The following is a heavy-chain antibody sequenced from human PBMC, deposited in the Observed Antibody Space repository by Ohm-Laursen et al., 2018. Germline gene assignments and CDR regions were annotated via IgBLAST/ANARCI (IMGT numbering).Heavy chain of an antibody. D-gene: IGHD3-3*01. CDR1: GFSFTDYN. CDR3: VLGWSTGVDI. J-gene: IGHJ6*02. V-gene: IGHV1-2*06. Sequence: ASVKVSCKASGFSFTDYNIHWVRQAPGQGLEWVGRVVPSSGGTNFAQKFQGRVTMTRDTSITTAYMELSGLISDDMAVYYCVLGWSTGVDIWGQGTTVTVSS. CDR2: VVPSSGGT.